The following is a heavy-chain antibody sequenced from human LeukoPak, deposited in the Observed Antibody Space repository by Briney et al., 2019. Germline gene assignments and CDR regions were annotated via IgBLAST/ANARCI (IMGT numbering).Heavy chain of an antibody. V-gene: IGHV1-8*01. J-gene: IGHJ4*02. Sequence: RGASVKVSCKASGYTFTSYDTNWVRQATGQGLEWMGWMNPNSGNTGYAQKFQGRVTMTRNTSISTAYMELSSLRSEDTAVYYCARRPIAAPPLDYWGQGTLVTVSS. CDR3: ARRPIAAPPLDY. D-gene: IGHD6-13*01. CDR1: GYTFTSYD. CDR2: MNPNSGNT.